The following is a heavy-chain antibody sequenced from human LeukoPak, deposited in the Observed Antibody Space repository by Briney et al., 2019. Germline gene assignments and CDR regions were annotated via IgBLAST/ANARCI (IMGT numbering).Heavy chain of an antibody. D-gene: IGHD2-2*01. CDR1: GFTFSDYW. Sequence: GGSLRLSCAASGFTFSDYWMSWVRQAPGKGLEWVANIKQDGSEKYYVDSVEGRFTISRDNVKNSVYLEMNSLRAEDTAVYYCARDWTYCSNEIHYRSGLDYWGQGTLVTVSS. V-gene: IGHV3-7*01. CDR3: ARDWTYCSNEIHYRSGLDY. J-gene: IGHJ4*02. CDR2: IKQDGSEK.